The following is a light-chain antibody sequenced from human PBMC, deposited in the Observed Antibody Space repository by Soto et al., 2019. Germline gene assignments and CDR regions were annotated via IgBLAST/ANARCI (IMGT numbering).Light chain of an antibody. CDR1: QTVLNNSNRKNY. J-gene: IGKJ1*01. V-gene: IGKV4-1*01. CDR2: WAS. CDR3: QQYYSSPPT. Sequence: DIVVTQSPDSLAVSLGERATFNCRSSQTVLNNSNRKNYLSWYQQRPGQPPKLLFYWASTRESGVPDRFSGSGSGTHFTLTITSLQAEDVAVYYCQQYYSSPPTFGQGTKVDI.